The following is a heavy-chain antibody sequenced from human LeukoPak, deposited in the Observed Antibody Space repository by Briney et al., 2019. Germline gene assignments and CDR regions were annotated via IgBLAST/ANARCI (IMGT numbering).Heavy chain of an antibody. J-gene: IGHJ4*02. D-gene: IGHD3-3*01. CDR1: GGSISSSSYS. CDR2: IYYSGTT. Sequence: KPSETLSLTCTVSGGSISSSSYSWGWIRQPPGKGLEWIGSIYYSGTTYYNPSLKSRVTISVDTSKIQFSLKLSSVAATDTAVYFCARLRFDFWSGYTHLYFDYWGQGTLVTVSS. CDR3: ARLRFDFWSGYTHLYFDY. V-gene: IGHV4-39*01.